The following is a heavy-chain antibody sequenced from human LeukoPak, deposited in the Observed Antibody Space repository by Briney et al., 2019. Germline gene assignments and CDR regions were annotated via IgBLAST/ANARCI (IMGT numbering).Heavy chain of an antibody. CDR2: IKQDGSEK. CDR3: ARLGSGWADAFDI. J-gene: IGHJ3*02. Sequence: GGSLRLSCAASGFTFSSYWMSWVRQAPGKGLEWVANIKQDGSEKYYVDSVKGRFAISRDNAKNSLYLQMNSLRAEDTAVYYCARLGSGWADAFDIWGQGTMVTVSS. D-gene: IGHD6-19*01. V-gene: IGHV3-7*01. CDR1: GFTFSSYW.